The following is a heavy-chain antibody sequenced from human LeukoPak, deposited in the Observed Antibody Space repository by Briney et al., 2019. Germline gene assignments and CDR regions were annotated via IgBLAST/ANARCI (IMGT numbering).Heavy chain of an antibody. CDR1: GYTFTSYD. J-gene: IGHJ4*02. Sequence: GASVKVSCKASGYTFTSYDINWVRQATGQGLEWMGWMNPNSGNTGYAQKFQGRVTMTRNTSISTAYLELSSLRSEDTAVYYCAARIEMATIPFDYWGQGTLVTVSS. CDR2: MNPNSGNT. V-gene: IGHV1-8*01. D-gene: IGHD5-24*01. CDR3: AARIEMATIPFDY.